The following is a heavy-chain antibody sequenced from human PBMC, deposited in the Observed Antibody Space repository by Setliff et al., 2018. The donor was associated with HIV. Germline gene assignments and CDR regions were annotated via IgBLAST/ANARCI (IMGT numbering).Heavy chain of an antibody. CDR2: FDPEDNKI. Sequence: GASVKVSCKVSGYTVTELSINWVRQAPGKGPEWMGGFDPEDNKIVYAQKFQGRVTTTEDTSTDTAYMELSSLRPEDTAVYYCATRIRGGHRGYGYFDFWGQGTLVTVSS. V-gene: IGHV1-24*01. J-gene: IGHJ4*02. CDR3: ATRIRGGHRGYGYFDF. CDR1: GYTVTELS. D-gene: IGHD5-12*01.